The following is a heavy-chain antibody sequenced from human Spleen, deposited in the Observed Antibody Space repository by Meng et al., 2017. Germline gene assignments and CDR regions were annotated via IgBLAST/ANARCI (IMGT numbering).Heavy chain of an antibody. V-gene: IGHV3-48*03. CDR2: ISGSGSDI. D-gene: IGHD2-15*01. CDR1: GFTFSSYE. J-gene: IGHJ3*01. CDR3: AGCSGGSCYSGFGD. Sequence: GESLKISCAASGFTFSSYEMNWVRQAPGKGLEWVSYISGSGSDIYYADSVKGRFTISRGNAKNSLYLQMNSLRAEDTAVYYCAGCSGGSCYSGFGDWGQGTMVTVSS.